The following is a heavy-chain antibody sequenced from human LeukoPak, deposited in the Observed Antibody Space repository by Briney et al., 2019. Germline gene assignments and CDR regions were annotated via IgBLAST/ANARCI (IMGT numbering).Heavy chain of an antibody. CDR2: IIPIFGTA. CDR1: GGTFSSYA. J-gene: IGHJ5*02. D-gene: IGHD6-13*01. V-gene: IGHV1-69*01. Sequence: SVKVSCKASGGTFSSYAISWVRQAPGQGLEWMGGIIPIFGTANYAQKFQGRVTITADESTSTAYMELSSLRSEDTAVYYCATVAESWYNWFDPWGQGTLVTVSS. CDR3: ATVAESWYNWFDP.